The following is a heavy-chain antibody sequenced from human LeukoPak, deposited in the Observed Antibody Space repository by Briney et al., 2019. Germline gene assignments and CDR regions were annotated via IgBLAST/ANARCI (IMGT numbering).Heavy chain of an antibody. V-gene: IGHV4-59*01. D-gene: IGHD3-16*01. CDR3: ARFGAGRSGSFDI. Sequence: RTSETLSLTCTVSGGSISSYYWSWIRQPPGKGLEWIGYIYYSGSTNYIPSLKSRVTISVDTSKNQFSLKLSSVTAADTAVYYCARFGAGRSGSFDIWGQGTMATVSS. CDR1: GGSISSYY. J-gene: IGHJ3*02. CDR2: IYYSGST.